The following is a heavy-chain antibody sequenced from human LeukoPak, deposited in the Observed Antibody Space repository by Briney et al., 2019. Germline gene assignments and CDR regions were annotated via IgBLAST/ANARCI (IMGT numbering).Heavy chain of an antibody. CDR3: AKDSWTAPIAAAE. V-gene: IGHV3-9*01. J-gene: IGHJ4*02. CDR1: GFTFDDYA. CDR2: ISWNSGSI. D-gene: IGHD6-13*01. Sequence: GRSLRLSCAASGFTFDDYAMHWVRQAPGKGLEWVSGISWNSGSIGYADSVKGRFTISRDNAKNSLYLQMNSLRAEDTALYYCAKDSWTAPIAAAEWGQGTLVTVSS.